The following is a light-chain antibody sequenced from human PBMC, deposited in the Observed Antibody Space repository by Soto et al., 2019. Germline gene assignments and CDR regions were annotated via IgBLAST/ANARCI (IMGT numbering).Light chain of an antibody. CDR1: SSNIGATYH. J-gene: IGLJ2*01. CDR3: QSYDSRLSGAV. V-gene: IGLV1-40*01. CDR2: GNS. Sequence: QSVLTQPPSVSGAPGQRVTISCTGSSSNIGATYHVHWYQQLPGTAPKLLIYGNSNRPSGVPDRFSGSKSGTSASLAITGLQAEDEADYYCQSYDSRLSGAVFCGGTKLTVL.